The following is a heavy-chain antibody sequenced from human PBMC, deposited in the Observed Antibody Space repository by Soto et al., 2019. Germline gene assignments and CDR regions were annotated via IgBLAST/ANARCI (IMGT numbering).Heavy chain of an antibody. Sequence: QVQLVESGGGVVQPGRSLSLSCAASGFTFRNYVMHWVRQAPGKGLEWVAVISSDGSNKYYADSVKGRFTISRDNSKNTLYLKINSLRIEYTAVYYCTKDRATHRNYWGQGTLVTVSS. CDR3: TKDRATHRNY. V-gene: IGHV3-30*18. J-gene: IGHJ4*02. D-gene: IGHD5-12*01. CDR2: ISSDGSNK. CDR1: GFTFRNYV.